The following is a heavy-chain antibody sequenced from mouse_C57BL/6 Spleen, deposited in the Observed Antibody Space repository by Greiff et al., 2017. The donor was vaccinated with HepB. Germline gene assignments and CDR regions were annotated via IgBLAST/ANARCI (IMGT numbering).Heavy chain of an antibody. CDR3: ARSYGSPWYFDV. CDR2: INPSSGYT. J-gene: IGHJ1*03. D-gene: IGHD1-1*01. Sequence: VQLQQSGAELARPGASVKMSCKASGYTFTSYTMHWVKQRPGQGLEWIGYINPSSGYTKYNQKFKDKATLTADKSSSTAYMQLSSLTSEDSAVYYWARSYGSPWYFDVWGTGTTVTVSS. V-gene: IGHV1-4*01. CDR1: GYTFTSYT.